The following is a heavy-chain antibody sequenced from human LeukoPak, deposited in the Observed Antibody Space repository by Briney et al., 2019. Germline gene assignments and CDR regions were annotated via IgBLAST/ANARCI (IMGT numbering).Heavy chain of an antibody. J-gene: IGHJ3*02. CDR2: IYPGDSDT. Sequence: GESLKISFKGSGYSFTSYWIGWVRQMPGKGLEWMGIIYPGDSDTRYSPSIQGQVTISADKSISTAYLQWSSLKASDTAMYYCAREAAVTGGTGDAFDIWGQGTMVTVSS. V-gene: IGHV5-51*01. CDR1: GYSFTSYW. D-gene: IGHD6-19*01. CDR3: AREAAVTGGTGDAFDI.